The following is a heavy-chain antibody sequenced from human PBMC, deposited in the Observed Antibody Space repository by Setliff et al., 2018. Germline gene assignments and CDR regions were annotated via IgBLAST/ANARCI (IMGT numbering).Heavy chain of an antibody. CDR3: VRGPGYDYVWGSYPHWYVDL. V-gene: IGHV4-31*03. Sequence: SETLSLTCSVSGDFISIGAYFWSWIRHRPGEGLEYIGHITSSGYTNYSPSLQGRVAISEDTSENQFSLKLSSVTAADTAIYFCVRGPGYDYVWGSYPHWYVDLWGRGTLVTVSS. J-gene: IGHJ2*01. CDR2: ITSSGYT. CDR1: GDFISIGAYF. D-gene: IGHD3-16*02.